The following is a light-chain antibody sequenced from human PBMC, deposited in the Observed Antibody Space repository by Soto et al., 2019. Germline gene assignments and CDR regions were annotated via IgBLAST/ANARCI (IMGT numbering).Light chain of an antibody. CDR1: SGAVTSGLY. CDR2: DTT. CDR3: LLSFSGVRV. J-gene: IGLJ2*01. V-gene: IGLV7-46*01. Sequence: QAVVIQEPSLTVSPGGTVTLTCGSSSGAVTSGLYPYWFQQKPGQAPRTLIYDTTIKQSWTPARFSGSLVGGKAALTLSGVQPEDEADYYCLLSFSGVRVFGGGTQLTVL.